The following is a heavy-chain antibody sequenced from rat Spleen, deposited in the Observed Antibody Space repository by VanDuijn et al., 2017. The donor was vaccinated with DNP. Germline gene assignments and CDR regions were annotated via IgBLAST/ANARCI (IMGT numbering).Heavy chain of an antibody. J-gene: IGHJ3*01. CDR2: ISTSGGST. D-gene: IGHD1-1*01. CDR3: ASLLLPNWFTY. Sequence: EVQLVESGGGLVQPGRSLKLSCAASGFPFNNYGMAWVRQAPKKGLEWVATISTSGGSTFYRDSVKGRFTISRDNAKSTLYLQMDSLRSEETATYYCASLLLPNWFTYWGQGTLVTVSS. V-gene: IGHV5S11*01. CDR1: GFPFNNYG.